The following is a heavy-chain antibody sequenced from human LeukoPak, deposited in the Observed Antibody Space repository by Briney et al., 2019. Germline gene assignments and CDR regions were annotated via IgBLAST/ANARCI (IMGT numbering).Heavy chain of an antibody. CDR2: ISSSSSYI. CDR3: ARDRIAAAVSTAFDY. CDR1: GFTFSSYS. Sequence: GGTLRLSCAASGFTFSSYSMNWVRQAPGKGLEWVSSISSSSSYIYYADSVKGRFTISRDNAKNSLYLQMNSLRAEDTAVYYCARDRIAAAVSTAFDYWGQGTLVTVSS. V-gene: IGHV3-21*01. D-gene: IGHD6-13*01. J-gene: IGHJ4*02.